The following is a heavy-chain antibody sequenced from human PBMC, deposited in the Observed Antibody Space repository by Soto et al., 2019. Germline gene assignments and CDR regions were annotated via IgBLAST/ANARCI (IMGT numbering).Heavy chain of an antibody. V-gene: IGHV3-23*01. D-gene: IGHD3-10*01. CDR3: AREFASGSPNYDY. Sequence: EVQLLESAGGLVQPGGSLRLSCAASGFTFSSYAMSWVRQAPGKGLEWVSTFTNYGDTFYADSVKGRFTISRDNSKNTLFLQMTSLRAEDTALYYCAREFASGSPNYDYWGLGTLVTVSS. CDR2: FTNYGDT. J-gene: IGHJ4*02. CDR1: GFTFSSYA.